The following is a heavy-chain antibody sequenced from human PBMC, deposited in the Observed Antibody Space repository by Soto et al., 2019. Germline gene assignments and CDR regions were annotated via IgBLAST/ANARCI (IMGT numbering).Heavy chain of an antibody. J-gene: IGHJ4*02. CDR2: ISYSGNT. CDR1: GGSIISCY. V-gene: IGHV4-59*01. Sequence: PSETLSLTCTVSGGSIISCYWSWIRQPPGKGLEWIGYISYSGNTNYNPSLKSRVTMSVDTPKNQFSLRLSSVTTADTAVHYCAGLRGYAGSPIDYWGQGTLVTVSS. CDR3: AGLRGYAGSPIDY. D-gene: IGHD2-15*01.